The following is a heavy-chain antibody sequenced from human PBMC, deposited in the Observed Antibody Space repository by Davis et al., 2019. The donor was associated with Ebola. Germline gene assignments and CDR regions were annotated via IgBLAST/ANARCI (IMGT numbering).Heavy chain of an antibody. V-gene: IGHV4-59*08. CDR1: GGSISSYY. D-gene: IGHD6-6*01. CDR2: IYYSGST. J-gene: IGHJ4*02. CDR3: ARGVARRVADY. Sequence: PSETLSLTCTVSGGSISSYYWSWIRQPPGKGLEWIGYIYYSGSTNYNPSLKSRVTISVDTSKNQFSLKLSSVTAADTAVYYCARGVARRVADYWGQGTLVTVSS.